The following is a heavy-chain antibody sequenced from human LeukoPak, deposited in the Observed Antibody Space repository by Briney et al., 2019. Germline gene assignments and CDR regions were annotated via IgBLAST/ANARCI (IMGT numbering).Heavy chain of an antibody. D-gene: IGHD1-26*01. CDR3: AKLASGSYLYYFDY. CDR2: ISVSGGST. CDR1: GFTFTSYA. V-gene: IGHV3-23*01. J-gene: IGHJ4*02. Sequence: PGGSLRLSCAASGFTFTSYAMSWVRQAPGKGLEWVSTISVSGGSTYYADSVKGRFTISRDNPKNTLYLQMNSLRAEDTAGYYCAKLASGSYLYYFDYWGQGTLVTVSS.